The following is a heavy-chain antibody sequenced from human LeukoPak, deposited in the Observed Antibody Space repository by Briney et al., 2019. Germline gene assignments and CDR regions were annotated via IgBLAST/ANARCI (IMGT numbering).Heavy chain of an antibody. J-gene: IGHJ3*02. CDR3: AREYDYDSSGYYYRPDAFDI. V-gene: IGHV1-18*04. CDR1: GYTFTSYG. Sequence: GASVKVSCKASGYTFTSYGINWVRQAPGQGLEWMGWISAYNGNTNYAQKLQGRVTMTTDTSTSTAYMELRSLRSDDTAVYYCAREYDYDSSGYYYRPDAFDIWGQGTMVTVSS. CDR2: ISAYNGNT. D-gene: IGHD3-22*01.